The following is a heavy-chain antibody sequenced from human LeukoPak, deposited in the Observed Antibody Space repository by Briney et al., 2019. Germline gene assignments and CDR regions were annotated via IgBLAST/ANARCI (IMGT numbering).Heavy chain of an antibody. Sequence: GTSLRLSCAASGFTFSSYAIHWVRQAPGKGLEWVAVISFDGTHDFYADSVKGRFTISRDNSRNTLYLQMNSLRADDTAVYYCARGGVYSSGWYVDYWGQGTLVTVSS. CDR1: GFTFSSYA. CDR3: ARGGVYSSGWYVDY. D-gene: IGHD6-19*01. V-gene: IGHV3-30*04. J-gene: IGHJ4*02. CDR2: ISFDGTHD.